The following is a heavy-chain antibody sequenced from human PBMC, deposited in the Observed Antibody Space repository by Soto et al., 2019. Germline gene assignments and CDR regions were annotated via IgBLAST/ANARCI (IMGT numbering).Heavy chain of an antibody. CDR1: GGSFSAYC. CDR2: VSQSGSS. CDR3: ARGLKGYSSSWYVD. D-gene: IGHD6-13*01. V-gene: IGHV4-34*01. J-gene: IGHJ4*02. Sequence: LSETLSLTCAVYGGSFSAYCWSWIRQPPGKGLEWIGEVSQSGSSNYNPSLKSRVTISVDTSKNQFSLRLSSVTAADTAVYYCARGLKGYSSSWYVDWGQGTQVTVSS.